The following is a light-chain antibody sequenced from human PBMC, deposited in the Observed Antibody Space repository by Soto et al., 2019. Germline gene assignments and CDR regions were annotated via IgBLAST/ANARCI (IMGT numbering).Light chain of an antibody. Sequence: QSALTQPASVSGSPGQAITISCTGTSSDGGGYNYVSWYQQHPGKAPKLMIYAVSNRPTGVSNRFSGSKSGNTASLTISGLQDEDEAAYYCSSYTSSSTICVFGNGTKLTVL. V-gene: IGLV2-14*01. CDR1: SSDGGGYNY. CDR3: SSYTSSSTICV. CDR2: AVS. J-gene: IGLJ1*01.